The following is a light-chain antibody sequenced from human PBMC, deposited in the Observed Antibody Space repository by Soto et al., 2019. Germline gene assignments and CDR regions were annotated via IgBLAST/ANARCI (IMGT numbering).Light chain of an antibody. V-gene: IGKV3-15*01. CDR1: QSVSSN. CDR3: QQYNNWWT. CDR2: GAS. J-gene: IGKJ1*01. Sequence: EIVVTASPAPLSVFTGGRGNLFFRASQSVSSNLAWYQQKPGQAPRVLIYGASTRATGIPARFSGSGSGTEFTLTISSLQSEDFAVYYCQQYNNWWTFGQGTKVDI.